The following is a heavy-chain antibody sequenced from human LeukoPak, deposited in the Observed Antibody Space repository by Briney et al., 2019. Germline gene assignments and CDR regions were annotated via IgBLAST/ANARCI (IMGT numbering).Heavy chain of an antibody. CDR1: GGSISSDY. Sequence: PSETLSLTCTVSGGSISSDYWSWIREPAGKGREWSGRIYTSGSTNYNTSLKSRFTMSVDTSKHQFSLKLSSVTAADTAVYYCARGDVVVPAASYSRMDVWGQGTTVTVSS. CDR3: ARGDVVVPAASYSRMDV. D-gene: IGHD2-2*01. V-gene: IGHV4-4*07. J-gene: IGHJ6*02. CDR2: IYTSGST.